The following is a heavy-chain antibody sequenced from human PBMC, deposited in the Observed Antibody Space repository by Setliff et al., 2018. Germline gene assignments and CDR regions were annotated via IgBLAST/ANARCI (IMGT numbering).Heavy chain of an antibody. Sequence: PVGSLRLSCSVSGITFKNAWMTWVRQAPGKGPEWVGRIKSSLEGATSDYGAPAKGRFTISRDDSKNMIFLHMNNLKTEDTGFYYCTTGPRDSRNYLNWFNPWGQGTLVTVSS. J-gene: IGHJ5*02. CDR3: TTGPRDSRNYLNWFNP. V-gene: IGHV3-15*01. CDR2: IKSSLEGATS. CDR1: GITFKNAW. D-gene: IGHD4-4*01.